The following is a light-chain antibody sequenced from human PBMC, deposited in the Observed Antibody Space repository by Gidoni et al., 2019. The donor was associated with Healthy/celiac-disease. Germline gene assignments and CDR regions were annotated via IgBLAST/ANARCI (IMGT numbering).Light chain of an antibody. CDR2: GAS. V-gene: IGKV3-15*01. CDR1: QSVSSN. CDR3: QQYKNWPPRT. Sequence: EIVMTQSPATLSVSPGERATLSCRASQSVSSNLAWYQQKPGQAPRLLIYGASTRATGIPARFSGGGSGTEFTLTISSLQSEDFAVYYCQQYKNWPPRTFGQGTKVEIK. J-gene: IGKJ1*01.